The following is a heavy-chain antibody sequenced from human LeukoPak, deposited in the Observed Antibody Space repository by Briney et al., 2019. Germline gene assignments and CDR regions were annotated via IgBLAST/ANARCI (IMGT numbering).Heavy chain of an antibody. V-gene: IGHV4-4*02. D-gene: IGHD6-25*01. CDR2: IYHSGST. CDR3: ARGGSRHPFDY. Sequence: SETLSLTCAVSGGSISSSNWWSWVRPPPGKGLEWIGEIYHSGSTNYNPSLKSRVTISVDTSKNQFSLKLSSVTAADTAVYYCARGGSRHPFDYWGQGTLVTVSS. J-gene: IGHJ4*02. CDR1: GGSISSSNW.